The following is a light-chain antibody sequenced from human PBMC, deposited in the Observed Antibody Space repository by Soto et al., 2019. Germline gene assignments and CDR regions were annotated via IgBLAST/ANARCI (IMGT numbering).Light chain of an antibody. Sequence: DIQMTQSPSTLSASVGDRVTITCRASQNIDRWMAWYQQKPGKAPKLLMYAASTLQSGVPSRFSGSGSETDFTLTISSLQPEDIATYYCQESYSTSFGQGTKVDIK. CDR3: QESYSTS. J-gene: IGKJ1*01. V-gene: IGKV1-39*01. CDR1: QNIDRW. CDR2: AAS.